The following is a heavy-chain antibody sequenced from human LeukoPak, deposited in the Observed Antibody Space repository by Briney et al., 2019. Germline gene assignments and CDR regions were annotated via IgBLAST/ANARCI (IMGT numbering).Heavy chain of an antibody. D-gene: IGHD5-24*01. CDR1: GFTFSTYA. Sequence: GGSLRPSCAASGFTFSTYAMNWVRQAPGKGLEWVSSISSGGSYIYYADSVKGRFTISRDNAKNTVYLHMNSLRAEDTAVYYCARARVEMGTNYYLDWWGQGTLVTVSS. CDR2: ISSGGSYI. CDR3: ARARVEMGTNYYLDW. V-gene: IGHV3-21*01. J-gene: IGHJ4*02.